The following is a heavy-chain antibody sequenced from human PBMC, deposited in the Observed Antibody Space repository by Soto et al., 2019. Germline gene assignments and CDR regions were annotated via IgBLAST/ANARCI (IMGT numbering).Heavy chain of an antibody. CDR1: GFTFSSYA. J-gene: IGHJ4*02. CDR2: ISGSGGTT. V-gene: IGHV3-23*01. D-gene: IGHD3-3*01. Sequence: GVSRGLSWAASGFTFSSYAMSWVRQAPGKGLECVSTISGSGGTTYYADSVKGRFTISRDNSKNTLYLQMNSLRAEDTAVYYCAKVRSTTIFDVVSLFDYWGQGTLVTVSS. CDR3: AKVRSTTIFDVVSLFDY.